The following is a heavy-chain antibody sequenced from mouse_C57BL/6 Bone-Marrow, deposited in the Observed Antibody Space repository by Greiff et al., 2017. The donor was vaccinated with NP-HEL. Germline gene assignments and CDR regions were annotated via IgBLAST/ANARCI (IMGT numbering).Heavy chain of an antibody. V-gene: IGHV6-6*01. Sequence: EVQLVESGGGLVQPGGSMTLSCAASGFTFSDAWMDWVRQSPEKGLEWVAEIRNKANNHATDYAESVKGRFTISTDVYKSRVYMQLNSLVAEDTGIYYCTRPYDYEGGEAMDYWGQGTSVTVAS. CDR1: GFTFSDAW. CDR3: TRPYDYEGGEAMDY. D-gene: IGHD2-4*01. J-gene: IGHJ4*01. CDR2: IRNKANNHAT.